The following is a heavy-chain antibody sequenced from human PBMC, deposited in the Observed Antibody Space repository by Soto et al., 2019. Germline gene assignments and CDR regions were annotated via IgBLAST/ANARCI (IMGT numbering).Heavy chain of an antibody. CDR1: GSAFSSYG. Sequence: EVQLVESGGALVQPGGSLRLSCSASGSAFSSYGMHWVRHAPGKRLEYVSAISPNGRETYYADSVKGRFTISRDNSKNPLYLQMDSLRAEDTAVYYCVKKRIVAPGNWYFDLWGRGTLVIVSS. D-gene: IGHD2-15*01. J-gene: IGHJ2*01. CDR2: ISPNGRET. V-gene: IGHV3-64D*06. CDR3: VKKRIVAPGNWYFDL.